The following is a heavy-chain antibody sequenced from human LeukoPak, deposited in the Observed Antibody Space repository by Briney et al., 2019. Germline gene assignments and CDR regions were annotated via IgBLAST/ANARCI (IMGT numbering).Heavy chain of an antibody. CDR1: GYTFTSYA. J-gene: IGHJ4*02. D-gene: IGHD6-13*01. CDR2: MNPNSGNT. Sequence: ASVKVSCKASGYTFTSYAMNWVRQAPGQGLEWMGWMNPNSGNTGYAQKFQGRVTMTRNTSISTAYMELSSLRSEDTAVYYCARVGRRIAAAGTYSYWGQGTLVTVSS. CDR3: ARVGRRIAAAGTYSY. V-gene: IGHV1-8*02.